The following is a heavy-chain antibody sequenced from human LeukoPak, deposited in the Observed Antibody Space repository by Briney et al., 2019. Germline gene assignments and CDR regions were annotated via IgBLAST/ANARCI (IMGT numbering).Heavy chain of an antibody. CDR2: LSSTGGTT. CDR3: AKRYSGSSTGRAYDV. J-gene: IGHJ3*01. V-gene: IGHV3-23*01. CDR1: GFTFSSYA. Sequence: PGGSLRLSCAASGFTFSSYAMSWVRQAPGKGLEWVSALSSTGGTTHYADSVKGRFTIPRDNSKNTLYLQMNSLRAEDTAVYYCAKRYSGSSTGRAYDVWGQGTRVTVSS. D-gene: IGHD1-26*01.